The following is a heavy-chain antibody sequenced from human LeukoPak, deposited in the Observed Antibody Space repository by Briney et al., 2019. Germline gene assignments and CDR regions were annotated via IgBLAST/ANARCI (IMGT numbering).Heavy chain of an antibody. CDR3: ARGAYDYVWGSYRYDWFDP. V-gene: IGHV4-39*01. CDR1: GGSISSSSYY. Sequence: SETLSLTCTVSGGSISSSSYYWGWIRQPPGKGLEWFGSIYYSGSTYYNPSLKSRVNISVDTSKKQFYLKLSSVTAADTAVYYGARGAYDYVWGSYRYDWFDPWGQGTLVTVSS. D-gene: IGHD3-16*02. J-gene: IGHJ5*02. CDR2: IYYSGST.